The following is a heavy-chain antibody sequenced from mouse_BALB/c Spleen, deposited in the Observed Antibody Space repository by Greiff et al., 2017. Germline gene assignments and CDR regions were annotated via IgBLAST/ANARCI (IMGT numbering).Heavy chain of an antibody. V-gene: IGHV1-20*02. CDR1: GYSFTGYF. J-gene: IGHJ4*01. CDR3: ARDGYYVEGYAMDY. D-gene: IGHD2-3*01. Sequence: EVQLQQSGPELVKPGASVKISCTASGYSFTGYFMNWVMQSHGKSLEWIGRINPYNGDTYYNQKFKGKATLTVDKSSSTANMELRSLASEDSAVYYCARDGYYVEGYAMDYWGQGTSVTVSS. CDR2: INPYNGDT.